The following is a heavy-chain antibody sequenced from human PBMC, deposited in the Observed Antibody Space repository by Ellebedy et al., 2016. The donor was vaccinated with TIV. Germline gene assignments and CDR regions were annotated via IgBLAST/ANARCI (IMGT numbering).Heavy chain of an antibody. Sequence: GGSLRLSCAASGFTFSSYWMSWVRQAPGKGLEWVANLNQDGSQKYYVDSVKGRFIISRGNAKNSLYLQMNSLRGEDTAIYYCATDGSYGDYRSPTHAFEIWGQGTMVAVSA. CDR1: GFTFSSYW. D-gene: IGHD4-17*01. J-gene: IGHJ3*02. CDR3: ATDGSYGDYRSPTHAFEI. CDR2: LNQDGSQK. V-gene: IGHV3-7*01.